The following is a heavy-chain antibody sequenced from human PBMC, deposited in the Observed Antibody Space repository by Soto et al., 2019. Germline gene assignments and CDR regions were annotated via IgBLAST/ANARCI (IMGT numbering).Heavy chain of an antibody. J-gene: IGHJ6*02. CDR3: ARLTVARGGYYYYYGMDV. D-gene: IGHD4-17*01. Sequence: SVKVSCKASGGTFSSYAISWVRQAPGQGLEWMGGIIPIFGTANYAQKFQGRVTITADKSTSTAYMELSSLRSEDTAVYYCARLTVARGGYYYYYGMDVWGQGTTVTVSS. CDR2: IIPIFGTA. V-gene: IGHV1-69*06. CDR1: GGTFSSYA.